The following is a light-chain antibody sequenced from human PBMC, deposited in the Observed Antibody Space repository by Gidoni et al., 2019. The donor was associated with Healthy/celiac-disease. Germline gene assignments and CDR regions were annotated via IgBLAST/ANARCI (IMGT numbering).Light chain of an antibody. V-gene: IGKV1-39*01. J-gene: IGKJ2*02. CDR2: AAS. Sequence: DIQISQSPSSLSASVGGRVTITCRARQSISSYLTWYQQKPGKAPKLLIYAASSLQSGVPSRFSGSGSGTDFTLTISRLQPEDFATYYCQQSYSTQCTFGQGTKLEIK. CDR1: QSISSY. CDR3: QQSYSTQCT.